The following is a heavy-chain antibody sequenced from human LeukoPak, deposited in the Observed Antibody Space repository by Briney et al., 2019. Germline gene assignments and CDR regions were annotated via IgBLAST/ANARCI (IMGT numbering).Heavy chain of an antibody. CDR2: ISSSSSYI. J-gene: IGHJ4*02. D-gene: IGHD3-22*01. Sequence: AGGSLRLSCAASGFTFSSYSMNWVRQAPGKGLEWVSSISSSSSYIYYADSVKGRFTISRDNAKNSLYLQMNSLRAEDTAVYYCARDPNSYYDSSGYRPISGYWGQGTLVTVSS. CDR1: GFTFSSYS. CDR3: ARDPNSYYDSSGYRPISGY. V-gene: IGHV3-21*01.